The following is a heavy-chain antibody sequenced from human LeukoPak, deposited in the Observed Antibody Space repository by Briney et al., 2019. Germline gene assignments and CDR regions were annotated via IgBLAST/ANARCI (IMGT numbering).Heavy chain of an antibody. CDR3: ARDRAQSTGYSSNWFDP. D-gene: IGHD6-13*01. J-gene: IGHJ5*02. CDR1: GYTFTSYG. Sequence: GASVKVSCKASGYTFTSYGISWVRQAPGQGLEWMGWISAYNGSTNYAQKLQGRVTMTTDTSTSTAYMELRSLRSDDTAVYYCARDRAQSTGYSSNWFDPWGQGTLVTVSS. V-gene: IGHV1-18*01. CDR2: ISAYNGST.